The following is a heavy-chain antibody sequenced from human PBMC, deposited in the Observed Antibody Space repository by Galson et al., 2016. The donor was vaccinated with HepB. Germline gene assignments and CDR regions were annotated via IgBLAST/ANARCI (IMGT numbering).Heavy chain of an antibody. D-gene: IGHD3-3*02. CDR2: IDPSDYDT. CDR3: ARQGRYHFESKGDY. V-gene: IGHV5-10-1*01. CDR1: GYTFATYW. J-gene: IGHJ4*02. Sequence: QSGAEVKKPGESLKIFCKASGYTFATYWITWVRQAPGKGLEWVGRIDPSDYDTNYNPSFSGQVNISTDRSISTAYLQWSSLKASDSAIYYCARQGRYHFESKGDYWGAGTLVTVSS.